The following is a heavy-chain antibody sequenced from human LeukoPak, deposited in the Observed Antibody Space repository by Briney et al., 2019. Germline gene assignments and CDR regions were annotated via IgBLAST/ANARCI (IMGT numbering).Heavy chain of an antibody. V-gene: IGHV1-18*01. CDR2: ISAYNGNT. D-gene: IGHD1-26*01. CDR1: GYTFTSYG. Sequence: ASVTVSCKASGYTFTSYGISWVRQSPGQGQEWMGWISAYNGNTNYAQKLQGRVTMTTDTSTSTAYMELRSLRSDDTAVYYCASDHSGSYFYYYYYMDVWGKGTTVTVSS. CDR3: ASDHSGSYFYYYYYMDV. J-gene: IGHJ6*03.